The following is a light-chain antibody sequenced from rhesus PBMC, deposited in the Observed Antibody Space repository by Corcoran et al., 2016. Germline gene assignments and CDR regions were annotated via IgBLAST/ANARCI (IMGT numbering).Light chain of an antibody. Sequence: DIQMTQSPSSLSASVGDRVTITCRTSENVKNYLNWYQQKPGKAPRLLHYKTSMLQSGVPSRFSGSGSGTGYTFTIRVLQSEDVATYYCQQNYGTPPPFGGGTKVEIK. CDR1: ENVKNY. J-gene: IGKJ4*01. CDR2: KTS. V-gene: IGKV1-74*01. CDR3: QQNYGTPPP.